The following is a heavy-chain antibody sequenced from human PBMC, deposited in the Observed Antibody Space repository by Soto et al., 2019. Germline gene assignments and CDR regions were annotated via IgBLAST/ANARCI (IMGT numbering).Heavy chain of an antibody. D-gene: IGHD3-10*01. CDR3: ARDRRYYGSGSYYTDNWFDP. V-gene: IGHV1-18*01. Sequence: GASVKVSCKASGYTFTSYGISWVRQAPGQGLEWMGWISAYNGNTNYAQKLQGRVTMTTDTSTSTAYMELSSLRSEDTAVYYCARDRRYYGSGSYYTDNWFDPWGQGTLVTVSS. J-gene: IGHJ5*02. CDR1: GYTFTSYG. CDR2: ISAYNGNT.